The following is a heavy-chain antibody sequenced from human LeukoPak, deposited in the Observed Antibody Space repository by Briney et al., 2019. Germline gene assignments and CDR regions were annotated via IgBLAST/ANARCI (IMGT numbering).Heavy chain of an antibody. J-gene: IGHJ5*02. V-gene: IGHV1-2*02. CDR3: ARLRQGYCSSTSCWFAR. D-gene: IGHD2-2*01. CDR1: GYTFTGYY. Sequence: ASVKVSCKASGYTFTGYYMHWVRQAPGQGLEWMGWINPNSGGTNYAQKFQGRVTMTRDTSISTAYMELSRLRSDDTAVYYCARLRQGYCSSTSCWFARWGHRTPVTVSS. CDR2: INPNSGGT.